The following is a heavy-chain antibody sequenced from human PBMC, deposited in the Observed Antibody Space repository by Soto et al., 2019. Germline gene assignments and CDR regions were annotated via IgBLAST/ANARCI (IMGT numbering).Heavy chain of an antibody. J-gene: IGHJ5*02. V-gene: IGHV4-4*02. CDR2: IYHSGTP. D-gene: IGHD5-12*01. CDR3: ARVTSGLGSEGAYVGSRCDP. Sequence: SETLSLTCTGSGGTLRTPDWWSWVRQPPEKGLEWIGEIYHSGTPNYNPSLKSRVSMSVDKSNNQFSLKLYSVTAADTAVYYCARVTSGLGSEGAYVGSRCDPWGQVTLVTVS. CDR1: GGTLRTPDW.